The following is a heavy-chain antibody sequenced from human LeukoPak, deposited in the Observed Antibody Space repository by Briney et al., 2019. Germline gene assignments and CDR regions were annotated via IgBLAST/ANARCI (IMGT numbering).Heavy chain of an antibody. J-gene: IGHJ4*02. D-gene: IGHD5-18*01. CDR3: ARPIYSYGSYYFDY. CDR1: GFTFSSYD. V-gene: IGHV3-13*01. Sequence: GGSLRLSCAASGFTFSSYDMHWVRQATGKGLEWVSAIGTAGDTYYPGSVKGRFTISRDNAKNSLYLQMNSLRAEDTAVYYCARPIYSYGSYYFDYWGQGTLVTVSS. CDR2: IGTAGDT.